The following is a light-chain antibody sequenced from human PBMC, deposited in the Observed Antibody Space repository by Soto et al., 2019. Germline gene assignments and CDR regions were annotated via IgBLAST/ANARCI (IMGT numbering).Light chain of an antibody. V-gene: IGKV3-15*01. Sequence: EIVMTQSPATLSVSPGERATLSCRASQSVSSNLAWYQQKPGQAPRLLIYGASTRTTGIPARFSGSGSGTEFTLTISSLRSEDFAVYYCQQYKNGTPYTFGQGTKLEIK. CDR2: GAS. J-gene: IGKJ2*01. CDR1: QSVSSN. CDR3: QQYKNGTPYT.